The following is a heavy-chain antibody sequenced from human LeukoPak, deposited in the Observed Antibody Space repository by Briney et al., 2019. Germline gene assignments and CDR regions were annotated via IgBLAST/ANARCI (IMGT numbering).Heavy chain of an antibody. V-gene: IGHV1-18*04. CDR3: ARTEYQLLFISGGMDV. J-gene: IGHJ6*02. D-gene: IGHD2-2*01. CDR2: ISAYNGNT. CDR1: GHTFTSYG. Sequence: GDSVKVSCKASGHTFTSYGIRWERQAPGQGLEWMGWISAYNGNTNYAQKLQGRVTMTTDTSTSTAYMELRSLRSDDTAVYYCARTEYQLLFISGGMDVWGQGTTVTVSS.